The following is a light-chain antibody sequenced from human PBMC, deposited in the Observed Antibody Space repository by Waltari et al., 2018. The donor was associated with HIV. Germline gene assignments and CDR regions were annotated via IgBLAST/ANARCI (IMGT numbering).Light chain of an antibody. CDR3: ASHAGSKDV. CDR1: SSDVGAHNY. J-gene: IGLJ2*01. Sequence: QSALTQPPSASGSPGQSVTISCTGTSSDVGAHNYVSWFQQHPGKSPKLMIYDVTTRPSGVPDRFSGSKSGNTASLTVSGLQAEDEADYYCASHAGSKDVFGGGTRLTVL. V-gene: IGLV2-8*01. CDR2: DVT.